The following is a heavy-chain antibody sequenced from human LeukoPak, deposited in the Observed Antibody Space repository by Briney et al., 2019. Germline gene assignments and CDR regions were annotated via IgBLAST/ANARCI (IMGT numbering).Heavy chain of an antibody. Sequence: TGESLKISCKGSGYSFTNYWIGWVRQMPGKVREWMGIIYPGDSDTRYSPSFQGQVTISADKSISTPYPQWSSLKASDTAMYYCAIFDFLFGEIDNWFDPWGQGTQVTVSS. D-gene: IGHD3-16*01. CDR1: GYSFTNYW. V-gene: IGHV5-51*01. CDR3: AIFDFLFGEIDNWFDP. J-gene: IGHJ5*02. CDR2: IYPGDSDT.